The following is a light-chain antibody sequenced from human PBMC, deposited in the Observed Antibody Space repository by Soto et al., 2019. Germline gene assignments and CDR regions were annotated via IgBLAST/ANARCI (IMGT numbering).Light chain of an antibody. J-gene: IGKJ4*01. CDR2: DAS. Sequence: EIVLTQAPATLSFSPGERATLSCRASQSVGTYLHWYQQRPGQAPRLLIYDASNRATGIPVRFSGSGSGTDFILTINSLAPEDFALYYWQHRMNWHTFGGGTKVEIK. V-gene: IGKV3-11*01. CDR3: QHRMNWHT. CDR1: QSVGTY.